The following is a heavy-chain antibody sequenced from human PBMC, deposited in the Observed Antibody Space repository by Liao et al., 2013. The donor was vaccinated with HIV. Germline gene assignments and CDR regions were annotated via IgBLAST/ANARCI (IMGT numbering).Heavy chain of an antibody. Sequence: QVQLQESGPGLVKPSETLSLTCTVSGGSISSYYWSWIRQPAGKGLEWIGRIYTSGSTNYNPSLKSRVTMSVDTSKNQFSLKLSSVTAADTAVYYCARARRHYGSKIAHYFYYYMDVWGKGTTVTVSS. V-gene: IGHV4-4*07. CDR2: IYTSGST. CDR1: GGSISSYY. D-gene: IGHD3-10*01. CDR3: ARARRHYGSKIAHYFYYYMDV. J-gene: IGHJ6*03.